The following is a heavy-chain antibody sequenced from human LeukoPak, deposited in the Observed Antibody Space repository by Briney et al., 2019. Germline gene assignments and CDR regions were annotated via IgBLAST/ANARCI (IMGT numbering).Heavy chain of an antibody. CDR1: GFTFSSYA. J-gene: IGHJ5*02. Sequence: PGGSLRLSCAASGFTFSSYAMSWVNQAPGKGLEWVSAISGSGGSTWYADSVKGRFTISRDNSKNTLYMQMNSLRVEDTAVYYCAKGGFCSAGSCYGGFDPWGQGTLVTVSS. CDR3: AKGGFCSAGSCYGGFDP. D-gene: IGHD2-15*01. V-gene: IGHV3-23*01. CDR2: ISGSGGST.